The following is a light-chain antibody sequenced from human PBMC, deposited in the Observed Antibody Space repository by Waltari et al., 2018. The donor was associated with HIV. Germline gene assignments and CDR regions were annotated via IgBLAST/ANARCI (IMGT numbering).Light chain of an antibody. CDR2: WAS. J-gene: IGKJ3*01. Sequence: DIVMTQSPDSLPVSLGERATMNCRSSRTVYFNSNNQNYLAWYQQKPGQSPKVLIYWASTRASGVPGRFSGSGSGTDFTLTISRLEPEDCAVYYCQQYGSSEGFTFGPGTRVDI. CDR1: RTVYFNSNNQNY. V-gene: IGKV4-1*01. CDR3: QQYGSSEGFT.